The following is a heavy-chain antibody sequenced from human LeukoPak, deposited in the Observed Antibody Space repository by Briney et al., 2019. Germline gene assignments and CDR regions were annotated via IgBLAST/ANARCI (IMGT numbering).Heavy chain of an antibody. V-gene: IGHV3-23*01. CDR3: AKVKGEARYYYYYMDV. D-gene: IGHD1-26*01. CDR1: GFTFSSYA. J-gene: IGHJ6*03. CDR2: ISGSGGST. Sequence: GGSLRLSCAASGFTFSSYAMSWVRQAPGKGLEWVSAISGSGGSTYYADSVKGRFTISRDNSKNTLYLQMNSLRAEDTAVYYCAKVKGEARYYYYYMDVWGQGTTVTVSS.